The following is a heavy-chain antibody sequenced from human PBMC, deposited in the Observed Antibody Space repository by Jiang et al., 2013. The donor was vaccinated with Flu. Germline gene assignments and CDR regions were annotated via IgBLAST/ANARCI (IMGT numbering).Heavy chain of an antibody. CDR1: GFTFSSYA. J-gene: IGHJ4*02. CDR2: ISYDGGNK. V-gene: IGHV3-30-3*01. Sequence: RSLRLSCAASGFTFSSYAMHWVRQAPGKGLEWVAVISYDGGNKYYADSVKGRFTISRDNSKNTLYLQMNSLRAEDTAVYYCARPLAGELLGYFDYWGQGTLVTVSS. CDR3: ARPLAGELLGYFDY. D-gene: IGHD3-10*01.